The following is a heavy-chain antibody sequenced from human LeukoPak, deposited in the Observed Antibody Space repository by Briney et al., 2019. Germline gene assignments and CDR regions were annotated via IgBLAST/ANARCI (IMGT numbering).Heavy chain of an antibody. J-gene: IGHJ4*02. V-gene: IGHV5-51*01. CDR2: IYPGDSDT. Sequence: GESLQISCNGSAYIFTNYWVSCGRQMPGKGLEWMGIIYPGDSDTRYSPSFQGQVTFSADKSISTAYLQWSSRKASDTAMYYFARLGDNTAVDYWGQGTLVPVSS. CDR1: AYIFTNYW. CDR3: ARLGDNTAVDY. D-gene: IGHD5-18*01.